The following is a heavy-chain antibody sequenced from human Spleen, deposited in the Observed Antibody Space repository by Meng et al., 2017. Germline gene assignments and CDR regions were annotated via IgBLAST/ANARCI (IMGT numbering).Heavy chain of an antibody. V-gene: IGHV4-34*01. J-gene: IGHJ2*01. CDR1: GGSFGGCY. CDR2: INHGGST. Sequence: QLQQWGAGLFMPSWTLSLTCAVYGGSFGGCYWRWIRQPPGKGLEWIGEINHGGSTNYNPSLKSRVTISVDTSKNQFSLNLSSVTAADTAVYYCAREDYSGSGFWYFDLWGRGTLVTVSS. CDR3: AREDYSGSGFWYFDL. D-gene: IGHD3-10*01.